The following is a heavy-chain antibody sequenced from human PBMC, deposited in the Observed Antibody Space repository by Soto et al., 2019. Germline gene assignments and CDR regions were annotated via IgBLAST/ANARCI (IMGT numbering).Heavy chain of an antibody. Sequence: QLQLQESGPGLVKPSETLSLTCTVSGGSISSSSYYWGWIRQPPGKGLEWIGRIYYSGSTYYNPSLTSRVTISVDTSKTQFSLKLSSVTAADTAVYYCARDSSSWGGPYYYYYGMDVWGQGTTVTVSS. CDR1: GGSISSSSYY. V-gene: IGHV4-39*02. J-gene: IGHJ6*02. CDR3: ARDSSSWGGPYYYYYGMDV. CDR2: IYYSGST. D-gene: IGHD6-6*01.